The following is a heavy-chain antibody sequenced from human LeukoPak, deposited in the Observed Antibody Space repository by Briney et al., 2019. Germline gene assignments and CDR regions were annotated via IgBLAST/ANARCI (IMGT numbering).Heavy chain of an antibody. Sequence: SSETLSLTCTVSGGSISSSSYYWGWIRQPPGKGLEWIGSIYYSGSTYYNPSLKSRVTISVDTSKNQFSLKLSSVTAADTAVYYCARVGGTNYYYYGMDVWGQGTTVTVSS. V-gene: IGHV4-39*07. CDR2: IYYSGST. CDR3: ARVGGTNYYYYGMDV. CDR1: GGSISSSSYY. D-gene: IGHD1-1*01. J-gene: IGHJ6*02.